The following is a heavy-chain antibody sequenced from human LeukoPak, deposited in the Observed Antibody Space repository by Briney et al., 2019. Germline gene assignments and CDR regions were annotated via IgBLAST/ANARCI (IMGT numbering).Heavy chain of an antibody. D-gene: IGHD1-26*01. CDR2: INPNSGGT. CDR1: GYTFTGYY. V-gene: IGHV1-2*04. J-gene: IGHJ4*02. Sequence: ASVKVSCKASGYTFTGYYMHWVRQAPGQGLEWMGWINPNSGGTNYAQKFQGWVTMTRDTSTSTAYMELRSLRSDDTAVYYCARRKWELLLDYWGQGTLVTVSS. CDR3: ARRKWELLLDY.